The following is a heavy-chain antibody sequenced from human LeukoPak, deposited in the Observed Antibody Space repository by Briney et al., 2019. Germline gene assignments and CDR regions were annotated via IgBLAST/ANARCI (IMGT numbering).Heavy chain of an antibody. CDR3: ARDSSGWYHWFDP. CDR2: IIPIFGTA. J-gene: IGHJ5*02. CDR1: GGTFSSYA. D-gene: IGHD6-19*01. V-gene: IGHV1-69*05. Sequence: ASVKVSCKASGGTFSSYAISWVRQAPGQGLEWMGGIIPIFGTANYAQKFQGRVTITRNTSISTAYMELSSLRSEDTAVYYCARDSSGWYHWFDPWGQGTLVTVSS.